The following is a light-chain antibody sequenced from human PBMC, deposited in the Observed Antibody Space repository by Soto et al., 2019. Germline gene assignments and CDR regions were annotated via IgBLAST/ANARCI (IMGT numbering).Light chain of an antibody. J-gene: IGLJ2*01. Sequence: QSVLTQPPSVSGAPGQRVTISCTGSSSNIGAGYNVHWCQQLPGTAPKLLIYGNSIRPSGVPDRFSGSKSGTSASLAITGLQAEDEADYYCQSYDSSLSGSVVFGGGTQLTVL. CDR3: QSYDSSLSGSVV. V-gene: IGLV1-40*01. CDR2: GNS. CDR1: SSNIGAGYN.